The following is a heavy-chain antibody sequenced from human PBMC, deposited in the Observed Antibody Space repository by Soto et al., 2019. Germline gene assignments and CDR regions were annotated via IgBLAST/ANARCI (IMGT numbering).Heavy chain of an antibody. CDR2: INPNSGAT. V-gene: IGHV1-2*04. J-gene: IGHJ6*02. Sequence: GASVKVSCKTSGYTFTGYYMHWVRRAPGQGLEWMGWINPNSGATTYAQRFQGWVTMTRDTSISTAYMELSRLTSDDTAVYYCARNMRHDDVLAGFYNPHDNKYAMDVWGQGTTVTVSS. D-gene: IGHD3-9*01. CDR3: ARNMRHDDVLAGFYNPHDNKYAMDV. CDR1: GYTFTGYY.